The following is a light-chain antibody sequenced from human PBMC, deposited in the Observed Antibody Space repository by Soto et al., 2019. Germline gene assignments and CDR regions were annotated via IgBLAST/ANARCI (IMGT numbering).Light chain of an antibody. CDR2: EVT. Sequence: QSALTQPASVSGSPGQSIAISCTGSSSDIGIYKYVSWYQQHPGKVPKLIIYEVTNRPSGVSNRFSGSKSGNTASLTISGLQAEDEADYYCCSCVSGSPFDVLFGGGTKLTVL. J-gene: IGLJ3*02. CDR1: SSDIGIYKY. CDR3: CSCVSGSPFDVL. V-gene: IGLV2-14*01.